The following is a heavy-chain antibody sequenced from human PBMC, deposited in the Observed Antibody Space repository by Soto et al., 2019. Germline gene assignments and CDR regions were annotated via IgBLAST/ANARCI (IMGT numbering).Heavy chain of an antibody. CDR1: GGSISSYY. J-gene: IGHJ3*02. CDR3: ARGGSSGWGDRSAFDI. V-gene: IGHV6-1*01. Sequence: SETLSLTCTVSGGSISSYYWSWIRQSPSRGLEWLGRTYYRSKWYNDYAVSVKSRITINPDTSKNQFSLQLNSVTPEDTAVYYCARGGSSGWGDRSAFDIWGQGTMVTVSS. D-gene: IGHD6-19*01. CDR2: TYYRSKWYN.